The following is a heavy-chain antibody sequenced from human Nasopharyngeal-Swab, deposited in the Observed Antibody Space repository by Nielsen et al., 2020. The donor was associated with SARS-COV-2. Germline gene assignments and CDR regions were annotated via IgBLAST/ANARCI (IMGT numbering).Heavy chain of an antibody. D-gene: IGHD3-10*01. CDR1: GFTFDDYA. Sequence: SLKISCAASGFTFDDYAMHWVRQAPGKGLEWVSGISWNSGSIGYADSVKGRFTISRDNAKNSLYLQMNSLGAEDTAVYYCAKEGGYYGSGSYYNAFGAFDIWGQGTMVTVSS. CDR3: AKEGGYYGSGSYYNAFGAFDI. CDR2: ISWNSGSI. J-gene: IGHJ3*02. V-gene: IGHV3-9*01.